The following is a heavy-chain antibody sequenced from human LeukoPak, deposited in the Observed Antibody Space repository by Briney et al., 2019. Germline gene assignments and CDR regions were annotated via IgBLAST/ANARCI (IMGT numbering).Heavy chain of an antibody. CDR1: GGSISSYY. J-gene: IGHJ2*01. D-gene: IGHD5-24*01. V-gene: IGHV4-59*01. CDR3: ATRRDGYNNWYFDL. CDR2: IYYSGST. Sequence: KPSETLSLTCSVSGGSISSYYWSWIRQPPGKGLEWIGYIYYSGSTNYDPSLKSRVTISVDTSKNQFSLKMSSVTAADTAVYYCATRRDGYNNWYFDLWGRGTLVTVSS.